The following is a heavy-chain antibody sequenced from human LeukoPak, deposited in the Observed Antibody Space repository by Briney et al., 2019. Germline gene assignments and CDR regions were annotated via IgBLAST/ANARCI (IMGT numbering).Heavy chain of an antibody. Sequence: GGSLRLSCGASGFTFSSYAMSWVRQAPGKGQEWVSAISGSGGSTYYADSVKGRFTISRDNSKNTLYLQMNSLRAEDTAVYYCAKDGWFGESFFDYWGQGTLVTVSS. CDR1: GFTFSSYA. CDR2: ISGSGGST. V-gene: IGHV3-23*01. CDR3: AKDGWFGESFFDY. D-gene: IGHD3-10*01. J-gene: IGHJ4*02.